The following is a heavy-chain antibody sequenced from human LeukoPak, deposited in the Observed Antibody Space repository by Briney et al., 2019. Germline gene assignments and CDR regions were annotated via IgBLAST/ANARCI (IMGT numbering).Heavy chain of an antibody. V-gene: IGHV3-15*07. CDR2: IKSKTDGGTT. CDR1: GFTFSNAW. J-gene: IGHJ6*02. CDR3: TTDNYGDYLLYYYYGMDV. D-gene: IGHD4-17*01. Sequence: KPGGSLRLSCAASGFTFSNAWMNWVRQAPGKGLEWVGRIKSKTDGGTTDYAAPVKGRFTISRDDSKNTLYLQMNSLKTEGTAVYYCTTDNYGDYLLYYYYGMDVWGQGTTVTVSS.